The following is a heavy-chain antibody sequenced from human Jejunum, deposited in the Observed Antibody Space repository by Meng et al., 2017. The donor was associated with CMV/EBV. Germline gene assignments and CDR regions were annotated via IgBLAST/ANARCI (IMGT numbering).Heavy chain of an antibody. D-gene: IGHD6-25*01. Sequence: LSTTGVGVGWIRQAPGKALEYLALIYWDDDKRYNPSLKSRLTITKATSNNHVVLTMTNMDPVDTATYYCARRGVESGSGWNGGYFESWGQGTVVTVSS. V-gene: IGHV2-5*02. CDR1: LSTTGVG. CDR3: ARRGVESGSGWNGGYFES. J-gene: IGHJ4*02. CDR2: IYWDDDK.